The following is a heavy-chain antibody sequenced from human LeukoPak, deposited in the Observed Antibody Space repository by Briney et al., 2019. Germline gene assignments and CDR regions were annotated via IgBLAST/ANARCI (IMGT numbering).Heavy chain of an antibody. CDR2: IGTTGDT. CDR1: GFTFSSYD. Sequence: GGSLRLSCAASGFTFSSYDMHWVRQATGKGLEWVSAIGTTGDTYYPGSVKGRFTISRENAKNSLYLQMNSLRAGDTAVYYCARGSKSPNYYDSSGYQYYFDYWGQGTLVTVSS. J-gene: IGHJ4*02. CDR3: ARGSKSPNYYDSSGYQYYFDY. D-gene: IGHD3-22*01. V-gene: IGHV3-13*01.